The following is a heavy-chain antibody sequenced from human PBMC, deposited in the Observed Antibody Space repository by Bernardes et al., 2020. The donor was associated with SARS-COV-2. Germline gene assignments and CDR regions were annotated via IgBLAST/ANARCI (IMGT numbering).Heavy chain of an antibody. CDR2: IYSGGIT. CDR1: GFTVSSNY. J-gene: IGHJ6*02. CDR3: AREAEYQPGNLYYYGMDV. V-gene: IGHV3-66*01. D-gene: IGHD2-2*01. Sequence: GGSLRLSCAASGFTVSSNYMSWVRQAPGKGLEWVSVIYSGGITYYADSVKVRFTISRDNSKNTLYLQMNSLRAEDTAVYYCAREAEYQPGNLYYYGMDVWGQGTTVTVSS.